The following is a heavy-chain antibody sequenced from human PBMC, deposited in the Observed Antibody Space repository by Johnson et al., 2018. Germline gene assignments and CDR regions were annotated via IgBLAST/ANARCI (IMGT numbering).Heavy chain of an antibody. J-gene: IGHJ6*02. CDR3: ARARSWGIQLYYYYYGMDV. Sequence: QVQLVQSGGGVVQPGRSLRLSCAASGFTFSSYGMHWVRQAPGKGLEWVAVIWYDGSNKYYADSVKGRFTISRDNSKNTLYLQMNSLRAEDTAVYYCARARSWGIQLYYYYYGMDVWGQGTTVPVSS. D-gene: IGHD5-18*01. V-gene: IGHV3-33*01. CDR2: IWYDGSNK. CDR1: GFTFSSYG.